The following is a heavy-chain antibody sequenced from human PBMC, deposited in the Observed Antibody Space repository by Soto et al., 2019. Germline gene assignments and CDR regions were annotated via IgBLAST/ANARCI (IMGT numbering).Heavy chain of an antibody. CDR3: VRELWGQSDP. V-gene: IGHV4-39*01. CDR1: GGSISSSSYY. J-gene: IGHJ5*02. D-gene: IGHD2-21*01. CDR2: INNSGKP. Sequence: QLQLQESGPGLVKPSETLSLTCTVSGGSISSSSYYWAWIRQPPGQGLEWMGSINNSGKPYYKPSLQSRVTISVDTPKNQFSLRLTPVTAADTAVYYCVRELWGQSDPWGQGTLVTVSS.